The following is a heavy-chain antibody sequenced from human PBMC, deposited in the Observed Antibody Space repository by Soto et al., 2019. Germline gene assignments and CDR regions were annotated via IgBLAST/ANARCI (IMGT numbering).Heavy chain of an antibody. J-gene: IGHJ5*02. D-gene: IGHD3-10*01. V-gene: IGHV4-39*01. CDR3: ARGEEYYCGSGSVGRFAP. CDR1: GGSISSSSYY. Sequence: QLQLQESGPGLVKPSETLSLTCTVSGGSISSSSYYWGWIRQPPGKGLEWIGSIYYSGSCYYNPSLTSRVTISVDTSKNQFSLKLSSVTAADTAVYYCARGEEYYCGSGSVGRFAPCGQGTLVTVSS. CDR2: IYYSGSC.